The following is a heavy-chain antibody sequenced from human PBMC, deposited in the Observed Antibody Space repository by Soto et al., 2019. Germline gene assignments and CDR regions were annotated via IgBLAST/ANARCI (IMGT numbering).Heavy chain of an antibody. J-gene: IGHJ6*02. Sequence: GGSLRLSCAAPGFTFSSYGMHWVRQAPGKGLEWVAVIWYDGSNKYYADSVKGRFTISRDNSKNTLYLQMNSLRAEDTAVYYCARDRSTVKRYYYYYGMDVWGQGTTVTVSS. V-gene: IGHV3-33*01. D-gene: IGHD4-4*01. CDR2: IWYDGSNK. CDR3: ARDRSTVKRYYYYYGMDV. CDR1: GFTFSSYG.